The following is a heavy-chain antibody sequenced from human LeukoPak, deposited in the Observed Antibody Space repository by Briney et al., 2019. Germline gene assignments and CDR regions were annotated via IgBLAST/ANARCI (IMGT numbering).Heavy chain of an antibody. CDR1: GFTFSTYS. Sequence: GGSLRLSCAASGFTFSTYSMKWVRQAPGKGLEWVSSISSGSSYMYHADSVKGRFTISRDNAKNSLYLQMNSLRAEDTAVYYCARGVMGVLGAFDIWGQGTMVTVSS. D-gene: IGHD3-10*01. CDR3: ARGVMGVLGAFDI. CDR2: ISSGSSYM. V-gene: IGHV3-21*01. J-gene: IGHJ3*02.